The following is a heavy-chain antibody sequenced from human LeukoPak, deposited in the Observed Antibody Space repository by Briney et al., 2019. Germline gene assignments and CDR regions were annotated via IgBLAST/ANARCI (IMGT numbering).Heavy chain of an antibody. J-gene: IGHJ4*02. V-gene: IGHV3-33*01. CDR1: GFTFSSYG. Sequence: GSLRLSCAASGFTFSSYGMHWVRQAPGKGLEWVAVMWYDGSNKYYADSVKGRFTISRDNSKNTLYLQMNSLRAEDTAVYYCASGSGSYYSPHFDYWGQGTLVTVSS. CDR3: ASGSGSYYSPHFDY. D-gene: IGHD3-10*01. CDR2: MWYDGSNK.